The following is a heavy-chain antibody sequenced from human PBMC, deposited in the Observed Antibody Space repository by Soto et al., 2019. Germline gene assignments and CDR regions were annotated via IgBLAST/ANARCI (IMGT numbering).Heavy chain of an antibody. CDR2: INPNSGGT. CDR3: ARIAMPARPRWYNWFDP. V-gene: IGHV1-8*02. CDR1: GSTFNDYE. J-gene: IGHJ5*02. D-gene: IGHD2-2*01. Sequence: ASVKVSCKTSGSTFNDYEINWARHATGQGLEWIGWINPNSGGTGYTQRFQGRVTMTTSSSLSTAYLELSSLTSDDTAVYYCARIAMPARPRWYNWFDPWGQGTLVTVSS.